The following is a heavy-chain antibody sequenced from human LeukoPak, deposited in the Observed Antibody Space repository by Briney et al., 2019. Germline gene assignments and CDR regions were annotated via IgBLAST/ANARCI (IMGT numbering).Heavy chain of an antibody. CDR3: ARVASPTLRFLEWLPSFDY. D-gene: IGHD3-3*01. V-gene: IGHV1-2*02. CDR1: GFTFTGYY. Sequence: ASVKVSCKASGFTFTGYYMHWVRQAPGQGLEWMGWINPNSGGTSYAQKFQGRVTMTRDTSISTAYMELSRLRSDDTAVYYCARVASPTLRFLEWLPSFDYWGQGTLVTVSS. J-gene: IGHJ4*02. CDR2: INPNSGGT.